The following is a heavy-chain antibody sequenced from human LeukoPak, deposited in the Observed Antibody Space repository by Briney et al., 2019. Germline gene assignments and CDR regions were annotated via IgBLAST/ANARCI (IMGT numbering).Heavy chain of an antibody. CDR1: GFTFSSYE. CDR3: ACPCGVTTTGYYYYGMDV. D-gene: IGHD4-17*01. V-gene: IGHV3-48*03. Sequence: GGSLRLSCAASGFTFSSYEMNWVRQAPGKGLERVSYISSSGSTIYYADSVKGRFTISRDNAKNSLYLQMNSLRAEDTAVYYCACPCGVTTTGYYYYGMDVWGKGTTVTVSS. CDR2: ISSSGSTI. J-gene: IGHJ6*04.